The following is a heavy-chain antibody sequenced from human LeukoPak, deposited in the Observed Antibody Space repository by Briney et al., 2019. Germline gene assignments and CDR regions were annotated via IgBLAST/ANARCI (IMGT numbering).Heavy chain of an antibody. V-gene: IGHV4-4*07. CDR3: ARRGDPSLPRLLWFGELLVAFDY. CDR2: IHPSGST. J-gene: IGHJ4*02. D-gene: IGHD3-10*01. CDR1: GDSISSYY. Sequence: SETLSLTCTVSGDSISSYYWSWIRQPAGKGLEWIGRIHPSGSTNYNPSLKSRVTLSVDTSKNQFSLKLSSVTAADTAVYYCARRGDPSLPRLLWFGELLVAFDYWGQGTLVTVSS.